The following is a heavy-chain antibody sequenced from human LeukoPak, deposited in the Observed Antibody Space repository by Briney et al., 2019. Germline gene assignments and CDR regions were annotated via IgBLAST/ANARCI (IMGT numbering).Heavy chain of an antibody. CDR1: GFTFSSYE. J-gene: IGHJ3*02. Sequence: TGGSLRLSCAASGFTFSSYEMNWVRQAPGKGLEWVSYISSSGSTIYYADSVKGRFTISRDIAKNSLYLQMNSLRAEDTAVYYCARDRDLYSYGSIDAFDIWGQGTMVTASS. V-gene: IGHV3-48*03. CDR2: ISSSGSTI. D-gene: IGHD5-18*01. CDR3: ARDRDLYSYGSIDAFDI.